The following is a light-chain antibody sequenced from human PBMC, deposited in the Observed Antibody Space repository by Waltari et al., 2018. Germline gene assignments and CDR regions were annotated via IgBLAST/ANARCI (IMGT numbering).Light chain of an antibody. V-gene: IGKV4-1*01. CDR2: WAS. Sequence: DIVMTQSPDSLTVSLGEGATINCKSSQSVLDTVVNKKNLAWYQQQPGQPPKLLLYWASTRASGVPDRFSGSGSGTDFTLTISSLQAEDVAVYYCHQYYSTPQTFGQGTKLEIK. J-gene: IGKJ2*01. CDR1: QSVLDTVVNKKN. CDR3: HQYYSTPQT.